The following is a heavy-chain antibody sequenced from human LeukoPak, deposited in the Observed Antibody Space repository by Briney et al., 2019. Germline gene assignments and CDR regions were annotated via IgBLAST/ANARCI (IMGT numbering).Heavy chain of an antibody. CDR1: GFTFSSYA. V-gene: IGHV3-30-3*01. J-gene: IGHJ4*02. Sequence: PGRSLRLSCAASGFTFSSYAMHWVRQAPGKGLEWVAVISYDGSNKYYADSVKGRFTISRDNSKNTLYLQMNSLRAEDTAVYYCAGGLIRNYGDYENDYWGQGTLVTVSS. CDR3: AGGLIRNYGDYENDY. CDR2: ISYDGSNK. D-gene: IGHD4-17*01.